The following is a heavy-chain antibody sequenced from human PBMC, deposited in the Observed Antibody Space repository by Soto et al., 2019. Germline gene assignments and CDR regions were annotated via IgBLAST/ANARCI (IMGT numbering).Heavy chain of an antibody. CDR3: ARVNDYVKAFDI. Sequence: QVQLVQSGAEVKKPGSSLKVSCKASGYTFSTYCISWVRQAPGQGLEWMGGIIPVFGTADYAQKFQGRVTITADASTSTAYMELSSLRSEDTAVYYCARVNDYVKAFDIWGRGTMVTASS. CDR1: GYTFSTYC. J-gene: IGHJ3*02. D-gene: IGHD4-17*01. V-gene: IGHV1-69*01. CDR2: IIPVFGTA.